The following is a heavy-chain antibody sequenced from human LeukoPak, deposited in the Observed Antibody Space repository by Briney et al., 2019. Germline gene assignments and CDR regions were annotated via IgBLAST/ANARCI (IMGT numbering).Heavy chain of an antibody. J-gene: IGHJ6*02. CDR3: ARARSIRDYYYGMDV. CDR1: GFTFSSYG. V-gene: IGHV3-33*01. Sequence: GGSLRLSCAASGFTFSSYGMHWVRQAPGKGLEWVAVIWYDGSNKYYADSVKGRFTISRDNSKNTLYLQMNSLRAEDTAVYYCARARSIRDYYYGMDVWGQGTTVTVSS. D-gene: IGHD6-6*01. CDR2: IWYDGSNK.